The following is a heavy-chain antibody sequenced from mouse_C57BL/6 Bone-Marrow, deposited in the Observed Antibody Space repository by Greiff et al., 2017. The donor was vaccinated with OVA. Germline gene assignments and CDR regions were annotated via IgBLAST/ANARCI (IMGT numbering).Heavy chain of an antibody. J-gene: IGHJ2*01. CDR2: IYPGSGST. CDR1: GYTFTSYW. CDR3: ATHYYGSSYGFDY. Sequence: VQLQQPGAELVKPGASVKMSCKASGYTFTSYWITWVKQRPGQGLEWIGDIYPGSGSTNYNEKFKSKATLTVDTSSSTAYMQLSSLTSEASAVYYCATHYYGSSYGFDYWGQGTTLTVSS. D-gene: IGHD1-1*01. V-gene: IGHV1-55*01.